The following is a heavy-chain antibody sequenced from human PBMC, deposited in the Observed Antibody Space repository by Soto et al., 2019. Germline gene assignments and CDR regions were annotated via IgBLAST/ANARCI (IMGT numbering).Heavy chain of an antibody. D-gene: IGHD1-1*01. CDR2: ISYDGSNK. V-gene: IGHV3-30-3*01. CDR3: ARAGFERLYFDQ. J-gene: IGHJ4*02. Sequence: GGSLRLSCAASGFTFSSYAMHWVRQAPGKGLEWVAVISYDGSNKYYADSVKGRFTISRDNSKNTLYLQMNSLRAEDTAVYYCARAGFERLYFDQWGRGTLVTVS. CDR1: GFTFSSYA.